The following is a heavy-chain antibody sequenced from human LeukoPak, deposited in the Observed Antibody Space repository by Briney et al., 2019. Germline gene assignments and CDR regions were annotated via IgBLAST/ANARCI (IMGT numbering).Heavy chain of an antibody. CDR2: INPNSGGT. CDR1: GYTFTDYY. D-gene: IGHD6-6*01. J-gene: IGHJ4*02. V-gene: IGHV1-2*02. CDR3: ARESVPAVAARRGLNY. Sequence: AASMKVSCKASGYTFTDYYMHWVRQAPGQGLEWMGWINPNSGGTNYAQEFQGRVTMTRDTSISTVYMEMSRLRSDDTAVYYCARESVPAVAARRGLNYWGQGTLVTVSS.